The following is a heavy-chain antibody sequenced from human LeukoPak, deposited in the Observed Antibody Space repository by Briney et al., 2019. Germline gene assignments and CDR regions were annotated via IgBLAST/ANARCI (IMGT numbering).Heavy chain of an antibody. CDR2: IIPIFGTA. CDR1: VCTVISYA. Sequence: ASVKVSCKASVCTVISYAMGWVRQAPGQGLEWMGGIIPIFGTANYAQKFQGRVTITADESTSTAYMELSSLRSEDTAVYYCARARTSPGGNFDYWGQGTLVTVSS. CDR3: ARARTSPGGNFDY. J-gene: IGHJ4*02. V-gene: IGHV1-69*13. D-gene: IGHD1-14*01.